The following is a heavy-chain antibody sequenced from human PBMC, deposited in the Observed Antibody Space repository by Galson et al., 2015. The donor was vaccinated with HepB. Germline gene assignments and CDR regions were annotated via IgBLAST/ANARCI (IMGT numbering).Heavy chain of an antibody. CDR1: GITFSGYW. CDR3: AVYCASPTCIFDGGFGF. D-gene: IGHD2-2*01. Sequence: SLRLSCAASGITFSGYWMTWVRQAPGKGLECVAKVKQDGSEKDYVGSVRGRFTISRDIADSLIYLQMNSLRAEDTAVYYCAVYCASPTCIFDGGFGFWGQGTLVTVSS. V-gene: IGHV3-7*01. CDR2: VKQDGSEK. J-gene: IGHJ4*02.